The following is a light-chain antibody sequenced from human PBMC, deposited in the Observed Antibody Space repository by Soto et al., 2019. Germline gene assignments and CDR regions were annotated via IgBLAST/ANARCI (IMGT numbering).Light chain of an antibody. Sequence: EIVLTQSPGTLSLSPGERATLSCRASQSVSSSYLAWYQQKPGQAPRLLIYGASSRATGIPDRFSGSGSGTDFTHTISRLEPEDLAVYYCEQDGSSPPYTFGQGTKLEIK. CDR2: GAS. J-gene: IGKJ2*01. V-gene: IGKV3-20*01. CDR1: QSVSSSY. CDR3: EQDGSSPPYT.